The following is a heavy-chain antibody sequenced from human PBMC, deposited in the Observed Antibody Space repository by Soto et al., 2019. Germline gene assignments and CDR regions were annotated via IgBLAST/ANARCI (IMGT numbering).Heavy chain of an antibody. CDR2: IIPIFGTA. D-gene: IGHD5-12*01. CDR3: ARGGYDRKIYYYCGMDV. J-gene: IGHJ6*02. CDR1: GGTFSSYA. Sequence: SVKVSCKASGGTFSSYAISWVRQAPGQGLEWMGGIIPIFGTANYAQKFQGRVTITADESTSTAYMELSSLRSEDTAVYYCARGGYDRKIYYYCGMDVWGQATTVTVSS. V-gene: IGHV1-69*13.